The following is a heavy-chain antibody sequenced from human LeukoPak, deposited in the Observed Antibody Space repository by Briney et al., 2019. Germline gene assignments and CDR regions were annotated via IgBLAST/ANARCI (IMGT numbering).Heavy chain of an antibody. V-gene: IGHV3-23*01. CDR1: GFTFSSYA. CDR3: AKISTLIPAAGAMDN. CDR2: IDGSGGST. J-gene: IGHJ4*02. D-gene: IGHD6-13*01. Sequence: GGSLRLSCEASGFTFSSYAMTWVRQAPGSGLEWVSAIDGSGGSTYYANSVKGRFTISRDNSKSTLYLQMNGLRAEDTAVYYCAKISTLIPAAGAMDNWGQGTLVTVSS.